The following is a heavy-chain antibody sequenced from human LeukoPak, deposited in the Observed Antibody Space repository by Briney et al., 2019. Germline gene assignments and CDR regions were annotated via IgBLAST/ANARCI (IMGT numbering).Heavy chain of an antibody. CDR3: ARGRARNFWSGYFSYYYYMDV. CDR1: GGSISSYY. J-gene: IGHJ6*03. D-gene: IGHD3-3*01. V-gene: IGHV4-59*01. Sequence: SETLSLTCTVSGGSISSYYWSWLRQPPGKGLEWIGYIYYSGSTNYNPSLKSRVTISVDTSKNQFSLKLSSVTAADTAVYYCARGRARNFWSGYFSYYYYMDVWGKGTTVTVSS. CDR2: IYYSGST.